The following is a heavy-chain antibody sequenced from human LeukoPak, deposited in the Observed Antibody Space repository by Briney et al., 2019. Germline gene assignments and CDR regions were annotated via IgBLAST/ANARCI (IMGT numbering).Heavy chain of an antibody. D-gene: IGHD3-3*01. J-gene: IGHJ4*02. CDR1: GFTFSSYA. V-gene: IGHV3-23*01. CDR2: ISGSGGST. CDR3: TTANDFWSGYYIGY. Sequence: GGSLRLPCAASGFTFSSYAMSWVRQAPGKGLEWVSAISGSGGSTYYADSVKGRFTISRDNSKNTLYLQMNSLRAEDTAVYYCTTANDFWSGYYIGYWGQGTLVTVSS.